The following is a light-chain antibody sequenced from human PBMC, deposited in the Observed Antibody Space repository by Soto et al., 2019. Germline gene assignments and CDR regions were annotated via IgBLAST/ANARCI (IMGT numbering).Light chain of an antibody. V-gene: IGLV2-14*01. CDR3: TSYTRSDIGV. Sequence: QSALTQPASVSGSPGQSITISCTGTSSDVGGYDYVSWYQQHPGKAPKLIIYDVSNQPSGVSNRFSGSKSGNTASLTISGLQAEDEADYYCTSYTRSDIGVFGGGTKLTVL. CDR2: DVS. J-gene: IGLJ3*02. CDR1: SSDVGGYDY.